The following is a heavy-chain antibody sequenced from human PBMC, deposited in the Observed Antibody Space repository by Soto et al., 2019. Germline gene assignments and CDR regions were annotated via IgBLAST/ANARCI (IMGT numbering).Heavy chain of an antibody. V-gene: IGHV1-69*13. CDR3: ARVRYYGSGSYYYFVY. CDR1: GGTFSSYA. CDR2: IIPIFGTA. J-gene: IGHJ4*02. D-gene: IGHD3-10*01. Sequence: SVKVSCKASGGTFSSYAISWVRQAPGQGLEWMGGIIPIFGTANYAQKFQGRVTITADESTSTAYMELSSLRSEDTAVYYCARVRYYGSGSYYYFVYSGPGPLFTVSS.